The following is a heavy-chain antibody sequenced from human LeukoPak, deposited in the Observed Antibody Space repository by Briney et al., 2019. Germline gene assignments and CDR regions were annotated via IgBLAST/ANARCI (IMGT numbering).Heavy chain of an antibody. CDR3: AKGGRGIAVAVFFPDISGSFDY. D-gene: IGHD6-19*01. V-gene: IGHV3-23*01. CDR1: GFTFSSYA. Sequence: LSGGSLRLSCAASGFTFSSYAMSWVRQAPGKGLEWVSAISGSGGSTYYADSVKGRFTISRDNSKNTLYLQMNSLRAEDTAVYYCAKGGRGIAVAVFFPDISGSFDYWGQGTLVTVSS. J-gene: IGHJ4*02. CDR2: ISGSGGST.